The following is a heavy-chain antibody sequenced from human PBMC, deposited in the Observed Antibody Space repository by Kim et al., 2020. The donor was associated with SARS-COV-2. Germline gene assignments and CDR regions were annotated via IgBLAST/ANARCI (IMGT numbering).Heavy chain of an antibody. D-gene: IGHD3-16*01. CDR3: ATNRDGYNWGRVDY. Sequence: GGSLRLSCAASGFTVSSNYMSWVRQAPGKGLEWVSVIYSGGSTYYADSVKGRFTISRDNSKNTLYLQMNSLRAEDTAVYYCATNRDGYNWGRVDYWGQGTLVTVSS. CDR1: GFTVSSNY. J-gene: IGHJ4*02. V-gene: IGHV3-66*01. CDR2: IYSGGST.